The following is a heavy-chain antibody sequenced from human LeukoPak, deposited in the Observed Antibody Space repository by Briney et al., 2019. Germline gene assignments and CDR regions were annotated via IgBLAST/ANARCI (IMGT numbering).Heavy chain of an antibody. CDR2: INHSGST. CDR3: ARGIVGATDFDY. CDR1: GGSFSGYY. V-gene: IGHV4-34*01. Sequence: SETLSLTCAVYGGSFSGYYWSWIRQPPGKGLEWIGEINHSGSTNYNPSLKSRVTISVDTSKNQFFLKLSSVTAADTAVYYCARGIVGATDFDYWGQGTLVTVSS. J-gene: IGHJ4*02. D-gene: IGHD1-26*01.